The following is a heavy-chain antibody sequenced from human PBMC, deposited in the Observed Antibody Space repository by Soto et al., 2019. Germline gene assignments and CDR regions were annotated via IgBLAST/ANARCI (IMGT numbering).Heavy chain of an antibody. CDR3: AGPGEQHRY. J-gene: IGHJ4*02. CDR2: IYSGGST. D-gene: IGHD3-16*01. CDR1: GFTVSSNH. V-gene: IGHV3-66*01. Sequence: EVQLVESGGGLVQPGGSLRLSCAASGFTVSSNHMSWVRQAPGKGLEWVSLIYSGGSTYYADSVKGRFTFSRDNSQNTLYLQMNSLRAEDTAVYYCAGPGEQHRYWGQGTLDTVSS.